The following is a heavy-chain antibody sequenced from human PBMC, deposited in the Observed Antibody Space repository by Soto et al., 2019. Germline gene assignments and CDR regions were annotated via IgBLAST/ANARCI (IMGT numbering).Heavy chain of an antibody. CDR3: AWSDNYVPFEY. CDR1: GGSISSGDYK. D-gene: IGHD4-4*01. CDR2: IYYSGYN. J-gene: IGHJ4*02. V-gene: IGHV4-30-4*01. Sequence: QVQLQESGPGLVKPSQTLSLTCTVSGGSISSGDYKWSWIRQPPGKGLEWIGYIYYSGYNYNNPSLKSGVTMSVDTSKDLFALKLSSVTAADTAVYYCAWSDNYVPFEYWGQGTLVTVSS.